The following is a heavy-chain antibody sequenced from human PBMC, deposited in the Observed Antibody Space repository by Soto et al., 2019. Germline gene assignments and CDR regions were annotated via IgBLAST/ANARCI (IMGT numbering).Heavy chain of an antibody. V-gene: IGHV3-30-3*01. CDR1: GFTFSSYA. CDR2: ISYDGSNK. D-gene: IGHD3-3*01. Sequence: GGSLRLSCAASGFTFSSYAMHWVRQAPGKGLEWVAVISYDGSNKYYADSVKGRFTISRDNSKNTLYLQMNSLRAEDTAVYYCAREGFSILEWLLGAFDIWGQGTMVTVSS. J-gene: IGHJ3*02. CDR3: AREGFSILEWLLGAFDI.